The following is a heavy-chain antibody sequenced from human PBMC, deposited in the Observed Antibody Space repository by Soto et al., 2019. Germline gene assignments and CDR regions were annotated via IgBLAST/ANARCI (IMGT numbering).Heavy chain of an antibody. CDR2: VSGSGSSK. CDR1: GFNFSSHA. V-gene: IGHV3-23*01. J-gene: IGHJ6*02. Sequence: EVQLLESGGGLVQPGGSLILSCAASGFNFSSHAMSWVRQAPGKGLEWLSAVSGSGSSKYYTDSVKGRFTISRDNSKHTLFLQMNSLRAVDPAVYYCAKGVDTANIFYSYAMDVWGQGPTVTVSS. D-gene: IGHD5-18*01. CDR3: AKGVDTANIFYSYAMDV.